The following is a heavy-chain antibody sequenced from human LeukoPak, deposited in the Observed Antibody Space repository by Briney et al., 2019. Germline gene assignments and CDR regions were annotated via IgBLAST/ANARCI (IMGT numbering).Heavy chain of an antibody. CDR1: GFNVITHG. J-gene: IGHJ4*02. V-gene: IGHV3-30*19. CDR3: ARDQTGFCSGSSCLGSTFDY. D-gene: IGHD2-15*01. Sequence: PGRSLRLSCVASGFNVITHGMHWVRQAPGKGLEWVAVIRYDGSNKYYADSVKGRFTISRDNSKNTLYLQMNSLRAEDTAVYYCARDQTGFCSGSSCLGSTFDYWGQGTLVTVSS. CDR2: IRYDGSNK.